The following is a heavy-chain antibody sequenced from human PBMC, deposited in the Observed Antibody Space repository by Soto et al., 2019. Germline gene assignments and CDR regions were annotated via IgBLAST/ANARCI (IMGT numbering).Heavy chain of an antibody. CDR2: INAGNGNT. CDR1: GYTFTSYA. Sequence: QVQLVQSGAEEKKPGASVKVSCKASGYTFTSYAMHWVRQAPGQRLEWMGWINAGNGNTKYSQKFQGRVAIPRDTSANTAYMDLSSLRSEDTAVYYCARTRGYFSHFDCWGQGTLVTVSS. J-gene: IGHJ4*02. V-gene: IGHV1-3*05. D-gene: IGHD3-3*01. CDR3: ARTRGYFSHFDC.